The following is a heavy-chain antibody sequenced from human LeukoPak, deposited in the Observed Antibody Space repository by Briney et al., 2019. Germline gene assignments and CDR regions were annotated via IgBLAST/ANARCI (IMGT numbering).Heavy chain of an antibody. CDR3: AREGGPYRPLDY. J-gene: IGHJ4*02. Sequence: SGTLSLTCGVSGGSISNTNWRTWFRQPPGKGLEWIGEVNLQGSTNYNPSLKSRVAISVDQSENHISLKLTSVTAADTAVYYCAREGGPYRPLDYSGQGTLVTVAS. CDR2: VNLQGST. CDR1: GGSISNTNW. V-gene: IGHV4-4*02.